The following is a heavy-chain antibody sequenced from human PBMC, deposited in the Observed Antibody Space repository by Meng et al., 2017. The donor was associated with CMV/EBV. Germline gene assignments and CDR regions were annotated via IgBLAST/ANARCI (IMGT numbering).Heavy chain of an antibody. V-gene: IGHV1-2*02. CDR3: ARDPGSGSYWNWFDP. Sequence: ASVKVSCKASGYTFTGYYMHWVRQAPGQGLEWMGWINPNSGGTNYALKFQGRVTMTRDTSISTAYMELGRLRSDDTAVYYCARDPGSGSYWNWFDPWGQGTLVTVSS. CDR2: INPNSGGT. D-gene: IGHD3-10*01. J-gene: IGHJ5*02. CDR1: GYTFTGYY.